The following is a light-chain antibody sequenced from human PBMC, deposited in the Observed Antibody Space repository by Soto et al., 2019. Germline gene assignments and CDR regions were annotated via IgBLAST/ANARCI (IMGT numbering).Light chain of an antibody. CDR1: QSISTY. CDR2: AAS. CDR3: QQTYTTPFT. V-gene: IGKV1-39*01. Sequence: DIQVTQSPSSLSASVGDRVTITCRASQSISTYLNWYQQKPGKAPILLIYAASSLQSGVPSRFSGSGSGTEFTLTISSLQPEDFASFYCQQTYTTPFTFGGGTKVEIK. J-gene: IGKJ4*01.